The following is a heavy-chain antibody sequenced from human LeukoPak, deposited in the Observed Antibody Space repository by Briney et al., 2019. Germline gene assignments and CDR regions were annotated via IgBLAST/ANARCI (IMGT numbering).Heavy chain of an antibody. J-gene: IGHJ5*02. CDR3: ARNGGRSSWFNWFDP. D-gene: IGHD6-13*01. V-gene: IGHV1-69*13. CDR2: IIPIFGTA. CDR1: GGTFSSYA. Sequence: SVKVSCKASGGTFSSYAISWVRQAPGQGLEWMGGIIPIFGTANYAQKFQGRVTITADESTSTAYMELSSLSSEDTAVYYCARNGGRSSWFNWFDPWGQGTLVTVCS.